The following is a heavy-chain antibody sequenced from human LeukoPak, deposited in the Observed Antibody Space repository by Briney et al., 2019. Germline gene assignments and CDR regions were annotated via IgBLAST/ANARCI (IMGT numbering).Heavy chain of an antibody. CDR2: ISWDGGST. J-gene: IGHJ6*03. CDR3: AKGSEAAYYYDSSGSDYYMDV. CDR1: GFSSSGAW. V-gene: IGHV3-43D*03. D-gene: IGHD3-22*01. Sequence: GGSLRLSCAASGFSSSGAWMHWVRQAPGKALEWICLISWDGGSTHCADSVKGRFTMSRDNRKNSLYLQMNSLRAEDTAVYYCAKGSEAAYYYDSSGSDYYMDVWGKGTTVTVSS.